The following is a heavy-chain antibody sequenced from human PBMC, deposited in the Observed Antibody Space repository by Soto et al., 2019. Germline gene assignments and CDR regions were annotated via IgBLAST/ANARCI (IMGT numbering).Heavy chain of an antibody. V-gene: IGHV4-59*01. CDR3: ARARFTRMGKAFDI. D-gene: IGHD3-22*01. CDR1: GGSISSYY. CDR2: IYYSGST. J-gene: IGHJ3*02. Sequence: SETLSLTCTVSGGSISSYYWSWIRQPPGKGLEWIGYIYYSGSTNYNPSLKSRVTISVDTSKNQFSLKLSSVTAADTAVYYCARARFTRMGKAFDIWGQGTMVPVS.